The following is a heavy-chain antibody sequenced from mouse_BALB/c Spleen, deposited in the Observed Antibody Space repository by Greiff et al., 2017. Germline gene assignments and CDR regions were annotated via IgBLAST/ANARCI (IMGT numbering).Heavy chain of an antibody. CDR3: ARYYYDYDEVDY. CDR2: ISYSGST. Sequence: EVQLVESGPGLVKPSQSLSLTCTVTGYSITSDYAWNWIRQFPGNKLEWMGYISYSGSTSYNPSLKSRISITRDTSKNQFFLQLNSVTTEDTATYYCARYYYDYDEVDYWGQGTSVTVSS. J-gene: IGHJ4*01. CDR1: GYSITSDYA. V-gene: IGHV3-2*02. D-gene: IGHD2-4*01.